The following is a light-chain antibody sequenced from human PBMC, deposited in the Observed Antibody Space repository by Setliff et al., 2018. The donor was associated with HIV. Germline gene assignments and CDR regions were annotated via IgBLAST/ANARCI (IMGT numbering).Light chain of an antibody. V-gene: IGLV2-8*01. CDR2: EVT. J-gene: IGLJ1*01. Sequence: QSVLTQPASVSGSPGQSVTISCTGTSSDVGGYNYDSWYQQHPGKAPKLVTFEVTKRPSGVPDRFSGSKSGNTASLTVSGLQAEDEADYYCSSYAGNNNYVFGTGTKVTVL. CDR3: SSYAGNNNYV. CDR1: SSDVGGYNY.